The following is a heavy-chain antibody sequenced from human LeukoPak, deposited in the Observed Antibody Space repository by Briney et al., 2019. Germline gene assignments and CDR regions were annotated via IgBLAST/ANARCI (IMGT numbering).Heavy chain of an antibody. Sequence: GSLRLSCAASGFTFSSYGMHWVRQAPGKRLEWVSVIYTGGSIYYADSVKGRFTISRDNSKNTLYLQMNSLRVEDTAMYYCAGDSFGSGWYGYFDYWGQGTLVTVSS. D-gene: IGHD6-19*01. CDR2: IYTGGSI. V-gene: IGHV3-NL1*01. CDR1: GFTFSSYG. J-gene: IGHJ4*02. CDR3: AGDSFGSGWYGYFDY.